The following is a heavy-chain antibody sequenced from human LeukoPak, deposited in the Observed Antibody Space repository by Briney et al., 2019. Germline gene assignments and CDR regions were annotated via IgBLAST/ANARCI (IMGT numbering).Heavy chain of an antibody. CDR1: GGTSSSYA. V-gene: IGHV1-69*05. CDR2: IIPIFGRA. J-gene: IGHJ4*02. Sequence: SLKVSCKASGGTSSSYAISWVRQAPGQGLKWMGGIIPIFGRADYAQQFQGRVTITTEECTRTAYLELSSLRSEDTAVYYCASLDYWGQGTLVTVSS. CDR3: ASLDY.